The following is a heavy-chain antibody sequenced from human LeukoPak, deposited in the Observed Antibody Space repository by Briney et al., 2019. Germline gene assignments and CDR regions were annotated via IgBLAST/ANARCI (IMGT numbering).Heavy chain of an antibody. CDR3: TKLASVSTDY. V-gene: IGHV3-30*02. CDR2: IRYDGGNE. CDR1: GFTLNIYD. D-gene: IGHD4-11*01. J-gene: IGHJ4*02. Sequence: GESLRLSCAVSGFTLNIYDMYWVRQAPGKGLEWVAFIRYDGGNEYYADSVKGRFTISRDNSKNTLYLQMNSLRPEDTAVYYCTKLASVSTDYWGQGTLVTVSS.